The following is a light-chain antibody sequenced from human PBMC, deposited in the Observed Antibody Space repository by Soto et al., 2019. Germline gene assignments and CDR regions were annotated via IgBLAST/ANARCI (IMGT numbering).Light chain of an antibody. V-gene: IGLV2-14*01. CDR2: DVS. CDR3: SSYTRSSTLV. J-gene: IGLJ1*01. CDR1: SSDVGGYNY. Sequence: QSALTQPASVSGSPGQSITISCTGTSSDVGGYNYVSWYQQHPGKAPKLMIYDVSNRPSGVSNSFSGSKSGNTASLTISGLQAEDEADYYCSSYTRSSTLVFGTGTKVTVL.